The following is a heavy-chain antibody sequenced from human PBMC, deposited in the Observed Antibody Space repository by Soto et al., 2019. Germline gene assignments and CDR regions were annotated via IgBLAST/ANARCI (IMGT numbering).Heavy chain of an antibody. CDR3: ARDYYDSSGYYPRFDY. V-gene: IGHV3-7*04. Sequence: GGSLRLSCAASGFTFTSYWMSWVRQAPGKGLEWVANIKQDGSEKYYVDSVKGRFTISRDNAKNSLYLQMNSLRAEDTAVYYCARDYYDSSGYYPRFDYCGQGTLVTVSS. J-gene: IGHJ4*02. D-gene: IGHD3-22*01. CDR1: GFTFTSYW. CDR2: IKQDGSEK.